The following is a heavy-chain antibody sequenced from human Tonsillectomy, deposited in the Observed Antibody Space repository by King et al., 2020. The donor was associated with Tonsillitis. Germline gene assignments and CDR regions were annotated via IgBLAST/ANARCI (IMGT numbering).Heavy chain of an antibody. CDR1: GFTFSSYS. Sequence: VQLVESGGGLVKPGGSLRLSCAASGFTFSSYSMNWVRQAPGKGLEWVSSISSSSSYIYYADSVKGRFTISRDHAKNSLYLQMNSLRAEDTAVYYCASDSTVTTYYFDYWGQGTLVTVSS. V-gene: IGHV3-21*01. CDR3: ASDSTVTTYYFDY. CDR2: ISSSSSYI. D-gene: IGHD4-17*01. J-gene: IGHJ4*02.